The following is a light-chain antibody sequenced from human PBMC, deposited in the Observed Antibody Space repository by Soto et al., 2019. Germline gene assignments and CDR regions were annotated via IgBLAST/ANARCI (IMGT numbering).Light chain of an antibody. V-gene: IGKV1-39*01. Sequence: DIQMTQSPSSLSASVGDRVTITCRASQSIDTYLNWYQQKPGTAPKLMXYAASSLQSGVPSRFSGRGSGTDLTLTISSLQPEDFATYYCQQSYSTPMYTFGQGTKVDIK. CDR3: QQSYSTPMYT. CDR2: AAS. CDR1: QSIDTY. J-gene: IGKJ2*01.